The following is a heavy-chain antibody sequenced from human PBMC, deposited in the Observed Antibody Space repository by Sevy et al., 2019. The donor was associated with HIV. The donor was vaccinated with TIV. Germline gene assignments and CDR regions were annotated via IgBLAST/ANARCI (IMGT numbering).Heavy chain of an antibody. CDR2: IYSGGST. D-gene: IGHD2-2*01. J-gene: IGHJ4*02. Sequence: GGSLRLSCAASGFTVSSNYMSWVRQAPGKGLEWVSVIYSGGSTYYADSVKGRFTISRDNSKNTLYLQMNSLRAEDTAVYYCARTSRYCSSTSCPQNDYWGQGTLVTVSS. CDR1: GFTVSSNY. CDR3: ARTSRYCSSTSCPQNDY. V-gene: IGHV3-53*01.